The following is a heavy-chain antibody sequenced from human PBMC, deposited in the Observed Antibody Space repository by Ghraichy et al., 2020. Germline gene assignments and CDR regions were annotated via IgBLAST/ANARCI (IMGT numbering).Heavy chain of an antibody. V-gene: IGHV3-64*02. CDR1: GFTFSPYT. CDR3: ARGGGLVELDY. CDR2: ISYNGRTV. D-gene: IGHD1-26*01. J-gene: IGHJ4*02. Sequence: GGSLRLSCVASGFTFSPYTMHWVRQAPGKGLEFVSGISYNGRTVYYADSVKGRFTVSRDNSKNTLYLQMGSLRTEDMAVYYCARGGGLVELDYWGQGALVTVAS.